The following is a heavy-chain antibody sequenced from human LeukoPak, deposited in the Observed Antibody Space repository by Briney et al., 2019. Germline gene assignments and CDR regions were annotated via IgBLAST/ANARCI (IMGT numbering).Heavy chain of an antibody. CDR1: GGSISSYY. CDR2: IYYSGST. Sequence: SETLSLTCTVPGGSISSYYWSWIRQPPGKGLEYVGHIYYSGSTYYNPSLKSRVTISVDTSKNQFSLKLSSVTAADTAVYYCARAGYYYGSGSYYNTPHFDYWGQGTLVTVSS. D-gene: IGHD3-10*01. CDR3: ARAGYYYGSGSYYNTPHFDY. V-gene: IGHV4-59*01. J-gene: IGHJ4*02.